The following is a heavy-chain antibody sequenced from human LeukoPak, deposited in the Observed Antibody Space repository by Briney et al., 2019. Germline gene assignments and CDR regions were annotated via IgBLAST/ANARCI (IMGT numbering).Heavy chain of an antibody. CDR3: ASGAVAGTDIGDY. V-gene: IGHV4-34*01. Sequence: SETLSLTCAVYGGSFSGYYWSWIRQPPGKGLEWIGEINHSGSTNYNPSLKSRVTISVDTSKNQFSLKLSSVTAADTAVYYCASGAVAGTDIGDYWGQGTLVTVSS. CDR2: INHSGST. CDR1: GGSFSGYY. D-gene: IGHD6-19*01. J-gene: IGHJ4*02.